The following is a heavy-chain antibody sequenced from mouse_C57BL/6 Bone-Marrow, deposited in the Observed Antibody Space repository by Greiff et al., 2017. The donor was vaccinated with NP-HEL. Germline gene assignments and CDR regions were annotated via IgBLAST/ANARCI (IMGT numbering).Heavy chain of an antibody. CDR1: GFTFSSYA. J-gene: IGHJ2*01. Sequence: EVQVVESGGGLVKPGGSLKLSCAASGFTFSSYAMSWVRQTPEKRLEWVATISDGGSYTYYPDNVKGRFTISRDTAKNTLYLQMSHLKSEDTAMYYCASDIYDYDVHFDYWGQGTTLTVSS. D-gene: IGHD2-4*01. CDR2: ISDGGSYT. CDR3: ASDIYDYDVHFDY. V-gene: IGHV5-4*01.